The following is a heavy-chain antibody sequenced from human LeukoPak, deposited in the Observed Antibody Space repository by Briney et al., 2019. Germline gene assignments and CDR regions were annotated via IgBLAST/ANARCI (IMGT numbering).Heavy chain of an antibody. J-gene: IGHJ4*02. CDR1: GFPFSNYA. Sequence: GGSLRLSCAASGFPFSNYAMHWVRQAPGKGLEWVAVISYDGSDKYYADSMKGRFTISRDNSKNTLYLQMNSLRPEDTAVYYCAKDPGYCGSTSCYGVKYYFDYWGPGTLVTVSS. CDR2: ISYDGSDK. CDR3: AKDPGYCGSTSCYGVKYYFDY. V-gene: IGHV3-30*18. D-gene: IGHD2-2*03.